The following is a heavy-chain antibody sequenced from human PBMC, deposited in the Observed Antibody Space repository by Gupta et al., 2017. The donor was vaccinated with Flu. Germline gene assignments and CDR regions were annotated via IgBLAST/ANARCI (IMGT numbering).Heavy chain of an antibody. CDR2: IRSKANNYAT. V-gene: IGHV3-73*01. D-gene: IGHD6-6*01. J-gene: IGHJ5*02. Sequence: VRQASGKGLEWVGRIRSKANNYATAYAASVEGRFAISRDDSQNTAYLQMNSLKTEDTAVYYCARPAAHDSGLYIWFDLWGQGTLVTVSS. CDR3: ARPAAHDSGLYIWFDL.